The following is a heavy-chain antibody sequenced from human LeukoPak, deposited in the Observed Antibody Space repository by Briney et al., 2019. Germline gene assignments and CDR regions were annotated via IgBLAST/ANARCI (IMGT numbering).Heavy chain of an antibody. J-gene: IGHJ4*02. CDR2: INSDGSGT. V-gene: IGHV3-74*01. D-gene: IGHD3-22*01. CDR1: GSTFSSYW. CDR3: AKGLVRFHDSRGYYPPDPFGY. Sequence: QPGGSLRLSCAASGSTFSSYWMHWVRQAPGKGLVWVSRINSDGSGTSYADSVKGRFTISRDNSKNTLYLQMNSLRAEDTAIYYCAKGLVRFHDSRGYYPPDPFGYWGQGTLVTVSS.